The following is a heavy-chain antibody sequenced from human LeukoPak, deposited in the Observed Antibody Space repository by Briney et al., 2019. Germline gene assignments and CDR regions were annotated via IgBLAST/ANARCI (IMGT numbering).Heavy chain of an antibody. J-gene: IGHJ4*02. D-gene: IGHD3-9*01. CDR1: GYTFTSYG. V-gene: IGHV1-69*04. CDR2: IIPILGIA. CDR3: AREHDTLTGMSFDY. Sequence: ASVKVSCKASGYTFTSYGISWVRQAPGQGLEWMGRIIPILGIANYAQKFQGRVTITADKSTSTAYMELSSLRSEDTAVYYCAREHDTLTGMSFDYWGQGTLVTVSS.